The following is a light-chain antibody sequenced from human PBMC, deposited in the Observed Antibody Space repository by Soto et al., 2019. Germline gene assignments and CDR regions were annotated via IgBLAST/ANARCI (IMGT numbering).Light chain of an antibody. CDR2: GAS. CDR3: QQYGSSPET. CDR1: QSVSSSY. V-gene: IGKV3-20*01. J-gene: IGKJ1*01. Sequence: EIVLTQSPGTLSLSPGERATLSCRASQSVSSSYLAWYQQKPGQAPRLLIYGASSRATGIPDRFSGSGSGTDFTLTISRLEPEDFAVYYWQQYGSSPETFGQGPKVEIK.